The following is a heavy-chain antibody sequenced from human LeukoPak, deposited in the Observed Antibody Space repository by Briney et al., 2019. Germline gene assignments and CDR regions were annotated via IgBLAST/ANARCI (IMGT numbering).Heavy chain of an antibody. CDR3: AREGGQIQRITMIVVARWGFDY. Sequence: SETLSLTCTVSGGSISSSSYYWGWIRQPPGKGLEWIGSIYYSGSTYYNPSLKSRVTISVDTSKNQFSLKLSSVTAADTAVYYCAREGGQIQRITMIVVARWGFDYWGQGTLVTVSS. D-gene: IGHD3-22*01. CDR2: IYYSGST. V-gene: IGHV4-39*07. CDR1: GGSISSSSYY. J-gene: IGHJ4*02.